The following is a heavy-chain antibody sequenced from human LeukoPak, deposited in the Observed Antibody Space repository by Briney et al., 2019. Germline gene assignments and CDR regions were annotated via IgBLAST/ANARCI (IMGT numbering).Heavy chain of an antibody. Sequence: PGGSLRLSCAASGFTFSSYAMSWVRQAPGKGLEWVSAISGSGGRIYYGAPVKGRFTISRDNSKNTLNLQMNSLRAEDTAVYYCATSKYSGSYWGQGTLVTVSS. D-gene: IGHD1-26*01. CDR1: GFTFSSYA. CDR2: ISGSGGRI. V-gene: IGHV3-23*01. CDR3: ATSKYSGSY. J-gene: IGHJ4*02.